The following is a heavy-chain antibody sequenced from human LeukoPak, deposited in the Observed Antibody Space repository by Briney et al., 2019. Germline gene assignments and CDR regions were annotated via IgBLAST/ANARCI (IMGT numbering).Heavy chain of an antibody. CDR3: ARFSVVVAAYDY. CDR2: ISTDGDTT. Sequence: PGGSLRLSCAASGFTFSNYWMHWVRQAPGKGLVWVSRISTDGDTTTYADSVKGRSTVSRDNAKNTMYLQMNSLRAEDTAVYFCARFSVVVAAYDYWGQGNLVTVSS. CDR1: GFTFSNYW. D-gene: IGHD6-19*01. V-gene: IGHV3-74*01. J-gene: IGHJ4*02.